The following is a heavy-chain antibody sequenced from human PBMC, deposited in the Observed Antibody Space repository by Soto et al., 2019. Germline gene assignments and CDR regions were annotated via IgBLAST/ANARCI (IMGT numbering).Heavy chain of an antibody. Sequence: EVQLVESGGDLVQPGGSLRLSCAASGFTFGDHAMHWVRQVPGRGLEWVSGISWDSATIDYGVSVKGRFTISRDNAKSSLYLQMESLRPENTGFYFWAKDNGGVCSVTRGGAYDYFGMEVWGQGTTVTF. J-gene: IGHJ6*02. V-gene: IGHV3-9*01. CDR1: GFTFGDHA. CDR3: AKDNGGVCSVTRGGAYDYFGMEV. CDR2: ISWDSATI. D-gene: IGHD2-15*01.